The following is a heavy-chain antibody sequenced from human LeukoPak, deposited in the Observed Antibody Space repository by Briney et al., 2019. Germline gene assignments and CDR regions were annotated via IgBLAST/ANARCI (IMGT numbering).Heavy chain of an antibody. D-gene: IGHD2-15*01. CDR3: ARESPGAGIDYYYMDV. CDR1: GGTFSSYA. Sequence: SVKVSCKAFGGTFSSYAISRVRQAPGQGLEWMGGIIPIFGTANYAQKFQGRVTITADESTSTAYMELSSLRSEDTAVFYCARESPGAGIDYYYMDVWGKGTTVTVSS. V-gene: IGHV1-69*13. J-gene: IGHJ6*03. CDR2: IIPIFGTA.